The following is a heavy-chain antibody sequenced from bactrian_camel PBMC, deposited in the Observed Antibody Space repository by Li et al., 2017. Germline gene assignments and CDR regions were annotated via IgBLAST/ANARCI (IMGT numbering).Heavy chain of an antibody. D-gene: IGHD2*01. V-gene: IGHV3S1*01. CDR2: FATGGVSP. CDR1: PHTFNRFC. J-gene: IGHJ4*01. CDR3: AARHCSLYEYNY. Sequence: HVQLVESGGGSVQAGGSLRLSCAQSPHTFNRFCMGWWRQVPGKERERVAAFATGGVSPYYADSVKGRFTISLANDRKTLYLLMDSLKTEDTAVYYCAARHCSLYEYNYWGQGTQVTVS.